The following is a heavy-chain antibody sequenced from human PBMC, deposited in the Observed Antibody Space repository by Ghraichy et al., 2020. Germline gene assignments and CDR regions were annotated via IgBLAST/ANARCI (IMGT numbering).Heavy chain of an antibody. CDR1: GFTFSSYW. CDR3: ARVIRLAARPFDY. D-gene: IGHD6-6*01. CDR2: INSDGSST. J-gene: IGHJ4*02. Sequence: GESLNISCAASGFTFSSYWMHWVRQAPGKGLVWVSRINSDGSSTSYADSVKGRFTISRDNAKNTLYLQMNSLRAEDTAVYYCARVIRLAARPFDYWGQGTLVTVSS. V-gene: IGHV3-74*01.